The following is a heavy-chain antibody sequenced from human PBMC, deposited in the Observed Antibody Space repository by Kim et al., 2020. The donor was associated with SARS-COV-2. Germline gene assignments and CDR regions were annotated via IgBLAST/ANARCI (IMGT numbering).Heavy chain of an antibody. J-gene: IGHJ4*02. D-gene: IGHD4-17*01. CDR2: ISYDGSNK. V-gene: IGHV3-30*18. CDR3: AKDRRVYGGNGIFDY. Sequence: GGSLRLSCAASGFTFSSYGMHWVRQAPGKGLEWVAVISYDGSNKYYADSVKGRFTISRDNSENTLYLQMNSLRAEDTAVYYCAKDRRVYGGNGIFDYWGQGTLVTVSS. CDR1: GFTFSSYG.